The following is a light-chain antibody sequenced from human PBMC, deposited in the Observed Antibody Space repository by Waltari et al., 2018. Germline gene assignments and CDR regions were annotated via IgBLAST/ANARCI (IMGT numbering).Light chain of an antibody. Sequence: EIVLTQSPGTLSLSPGERATLSCRASQSVSSSYLAWYQQKPGQAPRLLIYGASIRATGSPDRFSGSGSGTDCTLTISRLEPEDFAVYYCQQYGSSSWTFGQGTKVEIK. V-gene: IGKV3-20*01. CDR3: QQYGSSSWT. J-gene: IGKJ1*01. CDR1: QSVSSSY. CDR2: GAS.